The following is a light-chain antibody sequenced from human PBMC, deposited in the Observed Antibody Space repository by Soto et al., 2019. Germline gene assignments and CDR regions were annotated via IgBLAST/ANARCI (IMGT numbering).Light chain of an antibody. V-gene: IGKV2-30*01. CDR1: QSLVYSDGNTY. CDR3: MQGTHWPWT. Sequence: DVVMTQSPLSLPVTLGQPASISCRSSQSLVYSDGNTYLNWFQQRPGQSPRRLIYWVSNRDSGVPDRFSGSGSGTDFTLKISRVEAEDGGVYYCMQGTHWPWTFGQGTKVEIK. J-gene: IGKJ1*01. CDR2: WVS.